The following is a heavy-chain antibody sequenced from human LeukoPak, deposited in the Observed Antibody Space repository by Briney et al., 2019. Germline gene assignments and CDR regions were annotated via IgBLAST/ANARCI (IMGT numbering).Heavy chain of an antibody. CDR2: IYYSGST. V-gene: IGHV4-34*01. CDR3: ASQPAVVVPAASAFDI. CDR1: GGSFSGYY. J-gene: IGHJ3*02. D-gene: IGHD2-2*01. Sequence: SETLSLSCAVYGGSFSGYYWSWIRQPPGKGLEWIGSIYYSGSTYYNPSLKSRVTISVDTSKNQFSLKLSSVTAADTAVYYCASQPAVVVPAASAFDIWGQGTMVTVSS.